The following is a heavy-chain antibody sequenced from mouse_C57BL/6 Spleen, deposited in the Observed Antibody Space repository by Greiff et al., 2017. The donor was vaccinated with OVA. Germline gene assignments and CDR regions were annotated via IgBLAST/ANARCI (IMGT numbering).Heavy chain of an antibody. V-gene: IGHV3-6*01. CDR2: ISYDGSN. Sequence: ESGPGLVKPSQSLSLTCSVTGYSITSGYYWNWIRQFPGNKLEWMGYISYDGSNNYNPSLKNRISITRDTSKNQFFLKLNSVTTEDTATYYCAREGTTAPFDYWGQGTTLTVSS. CDR3: AREGTTAPFDY. D-gene: IGHD1-2*01. J-gene: IGHJ2*01. CDR1: GYSITSGYY.